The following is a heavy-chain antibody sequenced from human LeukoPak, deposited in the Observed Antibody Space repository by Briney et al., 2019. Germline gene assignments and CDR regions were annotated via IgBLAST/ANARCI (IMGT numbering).Heavy chain of an antibody. Sequence: GGSLRLSCAASGFTFSSYWMSWIRQAPGKGLEWVANIKQDGSEKYYVDSVKGRFTISRDNAKNSLYLQMNSLRAEDTAVYYCPRDPGIAVADYYFDYWGQGTLVTVSS. CDR3: PRDPGIAVADYYFDY. CDR2: IKQDGSEK. V-gene: IGHV3-7*01. CDR1: GFTFSSYW. D-gene: IGHD6-19*01. J-gene: IGHJ4*02.